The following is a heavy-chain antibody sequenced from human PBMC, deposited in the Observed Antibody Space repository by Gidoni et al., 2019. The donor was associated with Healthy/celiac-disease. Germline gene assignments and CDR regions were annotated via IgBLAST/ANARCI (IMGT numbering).Heavy chain of an antibody. D-gene: IGHD2-15*01. CDR3: AKDPRLSGYCSGGSCEYFDY. Sequence: VQLVESGGGVVQPGSSLRLSCAASGFTFSSYGMHWVRQAPGKGLEWVAFISYDGSNKYYADSVKGRFTISRDNSKNTLYLQMNSLRAEDTAVYYCAKDPRLSGYCSGGSCEYFDYWGQGTLVTVSS. CDR2: ISYDGSNK. V-gene: IGHV3-30*18. CDR1: GFTFSSYG. J-gene: IGHJ4*02.